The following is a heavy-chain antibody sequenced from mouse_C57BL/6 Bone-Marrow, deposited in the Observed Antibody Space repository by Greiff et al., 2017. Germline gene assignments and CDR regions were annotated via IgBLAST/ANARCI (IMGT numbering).Heavy chain of an antibody. CDR3: ARSPGTNY. V-gene: IGHV1-61*01. Sequence: QLQQPGAELVRPGSSVKLSCKASGYTFTSYWMDWVKQRPGQGLEWIGNIYHSDSETHYNQKFKDKATLTVDKSSSTAYMQLSSLTSEDSAVYYCARSPGTNYWGQGTTLTVSS. CDR1: GYTFTSYW. D-gene: IGHD4-1*01. CDR2: IYHSDSET. J-gene: IGHJ2*01.